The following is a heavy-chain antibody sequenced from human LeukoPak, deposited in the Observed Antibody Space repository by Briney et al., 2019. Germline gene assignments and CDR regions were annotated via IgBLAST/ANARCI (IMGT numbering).Heavy chain of an antibody. CDR3: ASPYYYDSSGYGDLGAFDI. D-gene: IGHD3-22*01. Sequence: GGSLRLSCAASGFTFSSYSMNWVRQAPGKGLEWVSYISSSSSTIYYADSVKGRFTISRDNAKNSLYLQMNSLRAEDTAVYYCASPYYYDSSGYGDLGAFDIWGQRTMVTVSS. CDR1: GFTFSSYS. J-gene: IGHJ3*02. V-gene: IGHV3-48*01. CDR2: ISSSSSTI.